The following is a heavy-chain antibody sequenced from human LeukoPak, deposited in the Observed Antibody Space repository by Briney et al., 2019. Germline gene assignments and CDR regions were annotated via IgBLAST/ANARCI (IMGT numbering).Heavy chain of an antibody. CDR3: ARAPLDYLNWFDP. CDR1: GGSISSGDYY. D-gene: IGHD4-11*01. J-gene: IGHJ5*02. Sequence: PSETLSLTCTVSGGSISSGDYYWSWIRQPPGKGLEWIGYIYYSGSTYYNPSLKSRVTISVDTPKNQFSLKLSSVTAADTAVYYCARAPLDYLNWFDPWGQGTLVTVSS. V-gene: IGHV4-30-4*01. CDR2: IYYSGST.